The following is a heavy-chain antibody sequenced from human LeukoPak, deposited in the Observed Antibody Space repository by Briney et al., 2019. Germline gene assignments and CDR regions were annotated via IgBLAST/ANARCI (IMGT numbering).Heavy chain of an antibody. CDR3: FAGSYGGNDY. J-gene: IGHJ4*02. CDR2: ISYDGSNK. V-gene: IGHV3-30-3*01. D-gene: IGHD4-23*01. Sequence: GRSLRLSCAASGFTFSSYAIHWVRQAPGKGLEWVAVISYDGSNKYYADSVKGRFTISRDNSKNTLYLQMNSLRAEDTAVYYCFAGSYGGNDYWGQGTLVTVSS. CDR1: GFTFSSYA.